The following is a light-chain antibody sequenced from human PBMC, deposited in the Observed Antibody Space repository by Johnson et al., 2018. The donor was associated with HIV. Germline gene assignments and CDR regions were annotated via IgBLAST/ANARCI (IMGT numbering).Light chain of an antibody. CDR2: END. V-gene: IGLV1-51*02. Sequence: QSVLTQPPSVSAAPGQRVTISCSGRGSNIGSHYVSWYQQLPGTAPKLLIFENDKRPSGIPDRFSGSQSGTSATLGIPGLQAGDEADYYCGTWDNSLSIGYVFGTGTKVTVL. CDR1: GSNIGSHY. J-gene: IGLJ1*01. CDR3: GTWDNSLSIGYV.